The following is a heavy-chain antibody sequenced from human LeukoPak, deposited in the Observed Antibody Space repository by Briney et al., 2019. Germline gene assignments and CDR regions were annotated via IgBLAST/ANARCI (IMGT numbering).Heavy chain of an antibody. J-gene: IGHJ4*02. CDR3: ATDGSGSYEN. V-gene: IGHV5-51*01. Sequence: GEALKSSCKGSGYSFTNYCIGWVGQVPGNGLEWSGIIYPDDSDTRYSPSFQGQVTIPAEKSISTAYLQWSSLKASDTAMYYCATDGSGSYENWGQGTLVTVSS. CDR2: IYPDDSDT. CDR1: GYSFTNYC. D-gene: IGHD3-10*01.